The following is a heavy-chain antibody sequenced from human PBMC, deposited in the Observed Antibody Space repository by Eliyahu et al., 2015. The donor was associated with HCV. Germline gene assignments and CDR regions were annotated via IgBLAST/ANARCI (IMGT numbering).Heavy chain of an antibody. Sequence: EVQLVESGGGLVKPGGSLRLSCAASGFTFSSYSMNWVRQAPGKGLEWVSAISSSGSYIFYADSVKGRFTISRDNAKNSLYLQVNRLRVEDTAVYYCARDLVLGSPTGSQSFQHWGQGTLVTVSS. V-gene: IGHV3-21*01. CDR2: ISSSGSYI. D-gene: IGHD3-9*01. J-gene: IGHJ1*01. CDR3: ARDLVLGSPTGSQSFQH. CDR1: GFTFSSYS.